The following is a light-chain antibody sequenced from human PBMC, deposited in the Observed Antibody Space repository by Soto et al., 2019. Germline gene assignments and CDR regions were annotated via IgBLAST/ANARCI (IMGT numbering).Light chain of an antibody. Sequence: DIQMTQSPSSLSASVGDRVTITCRASQTISIFLNWYQQKPGKAPKLLIYGASTLQGGVPSRFSGSGSVTDFTLTISRLQPEDFATYYCQRSYGSPPWTFGQGTKVEIK. V-gene: IGKV1-39*01. J-gene: IGKJ1*01. CDR1: QTISIF. CDR2: GAS. CDR3: QRSYGSPPWT.